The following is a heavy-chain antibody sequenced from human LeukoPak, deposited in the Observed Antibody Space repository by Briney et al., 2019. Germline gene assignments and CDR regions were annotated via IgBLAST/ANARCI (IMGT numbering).Heavy chain of an antibody. J-gene: IGHJ4*02. Sequence: GGSLRLSCAASGFTFSSYGMSWVRQAPGKGLEWVSAISGSGGSTYYADSVKGRFTISRDNSKNTLYLQMNSLRAEDTAVYYCAKDLLPLRNYYDSSGYYGYWGQGTLVTVSS. CDR2: ISGSGGST. V-gene: IGHV3-23*01. CDR3: AKDLLPLRNYYDSSGYYGY. CDR1: GFTFSSYG. D-gene: IGHD3-22*01.